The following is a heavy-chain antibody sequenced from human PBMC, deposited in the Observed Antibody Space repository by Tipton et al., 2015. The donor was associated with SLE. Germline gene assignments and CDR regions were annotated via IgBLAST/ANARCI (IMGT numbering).Heavy chain of an antibody. J-gene: IGHJ3*02. CDR2: SPS. Sequence: TLSLTCTVSGASITSNNYYWAWIRQPPGKGLEWIGVSPSYNPSLKGRVTISVDTSKNQFSLRLTSVTAADTAVYYCAKRADSVSSGWGSFDIWGQGTMVSVSS. V-gene: IGHV4-39*01. CDR3: AKRADSVSSGWGSFDI. CDR1: GASITSNNYY. D-gene: IGHD6-19*01.